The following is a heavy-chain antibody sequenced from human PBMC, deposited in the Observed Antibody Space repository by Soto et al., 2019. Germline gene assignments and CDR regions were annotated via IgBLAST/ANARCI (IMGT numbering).Heavy chain of an antibody. D-gene: IGHD1-7*01. Sequence: EVQLVESGGGLVKPGGSLRLSCAASGFSFSSDSMGWVRQAPGKGLEWVSSISSSGSFMNYADSVKGRFTISRDNAKISLYLQMSGLKDEDTAVYYCARDPPTGTTLDWVDSWGQGTLVTVSS. CDR2: ISSSGSFM. CDR1: GFSFSSDS. CDR3: ARDPPTGTTLDWVDS. V-gene: IGHV3-21*01. J-gene: IGHJ5*01.